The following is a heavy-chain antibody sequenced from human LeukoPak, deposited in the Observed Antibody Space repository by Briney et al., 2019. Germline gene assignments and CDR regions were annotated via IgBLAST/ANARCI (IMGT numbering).Heavy chain of an antibody. J-gene: IGHJ4*02. D-gene: IGHD3-16*01. V-gene: IGHV4-39*07. CDR2: IYSGEST. CDR3: ARDFGRRYPFDY. Sequence: SETLSLTCTVSGGSVSSSSYYWGWIRQPPGKGLEWIGNIYSGESTYYNPSLKSQVTISVDTSKNQFSLKLSSVTAADTAVYYCARDFGRRYPFDYWGQGTLVTVSS. CDR1: GGSVSSSSYY.